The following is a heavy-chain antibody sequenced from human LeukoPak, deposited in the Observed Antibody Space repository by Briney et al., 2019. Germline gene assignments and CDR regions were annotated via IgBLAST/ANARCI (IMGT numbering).Heavy chain of an antibody. J-gene: IGHJ4*02. D-gene: IGHD2-2*01. V-gene: IGHV3-30*18. CDR2: ISYDGSNK. CDR3: AKDSDQGIDY. CDR1: GFTVSSNY. Sequence: GGSLRLSCAASGFTVSSNYMSWVRQAPGKGLEWVAVISYDGSNKYYADSVKGRFTISRDNSKNTLYLQMNSLRAEDTAVYYCAKDSDQGIDYWGQGTLVTVSS.